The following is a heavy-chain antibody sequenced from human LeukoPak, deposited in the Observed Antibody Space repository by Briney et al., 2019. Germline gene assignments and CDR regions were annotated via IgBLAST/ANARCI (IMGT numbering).Heavy chain of an antibody. J-gene: IGHJ4*02. D-gene: IGHD3-10*01. CDR2: IRYDGSNK. CDR1: GFTFSSYG. Sequence: PGGSLRLSCAASGFTFSSYGMHWVRQAPGKGLEWVAFIRYDGSNKYYADSVKGRFTIPRDISKDTLYLQLNSLRVEDTAVYYCAKDSHRTGSYSGTYPYYFDYWGQGTLVSVSS. CDR3: AKDSHRTGSYSGTYPYYFDY. V-gene: IGHV3-30*02.